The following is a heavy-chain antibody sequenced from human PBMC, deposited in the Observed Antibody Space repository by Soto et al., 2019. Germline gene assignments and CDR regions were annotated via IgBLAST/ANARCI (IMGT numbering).Heavy chain of an antibody. D-gene: IGHD3-9*01. Sequence: KTAEALSVTCIVSVGSISDYYWTWLRQPAGKGLEWIGHIYNNGITSYNPSLNNRVTVSLDTSMNQFSLRLTSVTAADTAVYYCARDRRGDDDILTGYYNYGLDVWGLGTTVTVSS. J-gene: IGHJ6*02. CDR2: IYNNGIT. V-gene: IGHV4-4*07. CDR1: VGSISDYY. CDR3: ARDRRGDDDILTGYYNYGLDV.